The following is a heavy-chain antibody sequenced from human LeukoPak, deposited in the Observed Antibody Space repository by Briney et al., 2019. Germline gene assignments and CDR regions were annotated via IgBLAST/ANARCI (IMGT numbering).Heavy chain of an antibody. Sequence: SGTLSLTCTVSGGSISSGGYYWSWIRQHPGKGLEWIGYIYYSGSTYYNPSLKSRLTISVDTSKNLFSLKLSSVTAADTAVYYCARTYMTSARFDPWGQGTLVTVSS. D-gene: IGHD2-21*02. V-gene: IGHV4-31*03. CDR1: GGSISSGGYY. J-gene: IGHJ5*02. CDR2: IYYSGST. CDR3: ARTYMTSARFDP.